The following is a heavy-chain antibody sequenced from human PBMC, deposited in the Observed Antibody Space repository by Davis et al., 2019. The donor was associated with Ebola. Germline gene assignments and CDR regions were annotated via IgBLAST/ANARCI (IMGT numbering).Heavy chain of an antibody. D-gene: IGHD6-19*01. CDR1: GSTFSSYA. CDR2: ISGSGGST. CDR3: ARIWLYGMDV. J-gene: IGHJ6*02. Sequence: GGSLRLSCAASGSTFSSYAMSWVRQAPGKGLEWVSAISGSGGSTYYADSVKGRFTISRHNSKNTLYLQMNSLRAEDTAVYYCARIWLYGMDVWGQGTTVTVSS. V-gene: IGHV3-23*01.